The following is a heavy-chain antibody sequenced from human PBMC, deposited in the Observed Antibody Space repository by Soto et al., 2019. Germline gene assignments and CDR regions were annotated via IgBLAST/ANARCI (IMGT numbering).Heavy chain of an antibody. CDR3: ARSAVEVAARRDPFDY. CDR1: GFTFSSYW. D-gene: IGHD6-6*01. V-gene: IGHV3-7*01. J-gene: IGHJ4*02. Sequence: GGSLRLSCAASGFTFSSYWMSWVRQAPGKGLEWVANIKQDGSEKYYVDSVKGRFTISRDNAKNSLYLQMNSLRAEDTAVYYCARSAVEVAARRDPFDYWGQGTLVTVSS. CDR2: IKQDGSEK.